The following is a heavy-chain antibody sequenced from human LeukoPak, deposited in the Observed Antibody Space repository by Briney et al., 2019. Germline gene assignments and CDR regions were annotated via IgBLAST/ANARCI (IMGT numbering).Heavy chain of an antibody. CDR3: ARALYSMARGVISRFDP. Sequence: PSETLSLTCAVYGGSFSGYYWSWIRQPPGKGLGWIGEINHSGSTNYNPSLKSRVTISVDTSKNQFSLKLSSVTAADTAVYYCARALYSMARGVISRFDPWGQGTLVTVSS. CDR1: GGSFSGYY. D-gene: IGHD3-10*01. V-gene: IGHV4-34*01. CDR2: INHSGST. J-gene: IGHJ5*02.